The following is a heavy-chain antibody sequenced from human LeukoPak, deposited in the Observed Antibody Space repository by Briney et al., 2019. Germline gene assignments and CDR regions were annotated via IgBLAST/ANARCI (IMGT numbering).Heavy chain of an antibody. Sequence: GGSLRLSCAASGFTFSSYGMNWVRQAPGKGLEWVASIRFDGRDKYYADSVKGRFTISRDNSESTLDLQMNSLRVEDTAVYYCARDGIKTGTSDYLGQGTLVTVSS. J-gene: IGHJ4*02. CDR2: IRFDGRDK. CDR3: ARDGIKTGTSDY. V-gene: IGHV3-30*02. D-gene: IGHD1-7*01. CDR1: GFTFSSYG.